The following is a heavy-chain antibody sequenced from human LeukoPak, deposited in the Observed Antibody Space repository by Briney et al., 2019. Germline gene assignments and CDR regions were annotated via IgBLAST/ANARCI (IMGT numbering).Heavy chain of an antibody. CDR1: GYTLTELS. Sequence: ASVKVSCKVSGYTLTELSMHWVRQAPGKGLEWMGGFDPEDGETIYAQKFQGRVTMTEDTSTDTAYMELSSLRSEDTAVYYCATARITIFGVDRYFDYWGQGTLVTVSS. D-gene: IGHD3-3*01. CDR2: FDPEDGET. CDR3: ATARITIFGVDRYFDY. J-gene: IGHJ4*02. V-gene: IGHV1-24*01.